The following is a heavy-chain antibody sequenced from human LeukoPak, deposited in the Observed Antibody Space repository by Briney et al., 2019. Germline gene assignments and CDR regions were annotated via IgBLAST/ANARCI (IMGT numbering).Heavy chain of an antibody. CDR1: GGSISSSSYY. V-gene: IGHV4-39*01. Sequence: PSETLSLTCTVSGGSISSSSYYWGWLRQPPGKGLEWIGSIYYSGSTYSNPSLKSRVTISVDTPKNQFSLKLSSVTAADTAVYYCAGSRGSYFLRSDYWGQGTLVTVSS. D-gene: IGHD1-26*01. CDR3: AGSRGSYFLRSDY. CDR2: IYYSGST. J-gene: IGHJ4*02.